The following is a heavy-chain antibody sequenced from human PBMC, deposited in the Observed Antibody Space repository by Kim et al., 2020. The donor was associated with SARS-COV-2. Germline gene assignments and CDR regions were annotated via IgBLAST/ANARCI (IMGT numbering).Heavy chain of an antibody. J-gene: IGHJ5*02. V-gene: IGHV3-21*01. D-gene: IGHD6-13*01. CDR3: ARDKAAAGTGWFDP. Sequence: ANSGKRRFTISRDNAKNSLYLQMHSLRAEDTAVYYGARDKAAAGTGWFDPWGQGTLVTVSS.